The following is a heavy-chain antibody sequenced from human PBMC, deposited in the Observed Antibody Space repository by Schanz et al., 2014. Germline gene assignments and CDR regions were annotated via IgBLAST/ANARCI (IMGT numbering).Heavy chain of an antibody. D-gene: IGHD3-22*01. V-gene: IGHV3-48*01. Sequence: EVQLVESGGGLVQPGGSLRLSCAASGFTFSGYSMNWVRQAPGKGLEWISYITGTGTVMYADSVKGRFTISRDNGKNSLSLQMNSLRVEDTALYYCAKDRSWDYDSSGYFDYWGQGTLVTVSS. CDR2: ITGTGTV. CDR3: AKDRSWDYDSSGYFDY. J-gene: IGHJ4*02. CDR1: GFTFSGYS.